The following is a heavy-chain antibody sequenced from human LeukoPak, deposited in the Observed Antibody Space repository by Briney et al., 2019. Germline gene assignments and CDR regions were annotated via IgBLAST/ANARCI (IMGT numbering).Heavy chain of an antibody. J-gene: IGHJ3*02. CDR1: GGSISSGDYY. CDR2: IYYSGST. CDR3: ARAGSRDAFDI. Sequence: SQTLSLTCTVSGGSISSGDYYWRWIRQPPGKGLEWIGYIYYSGSTYFNPSLKSRVTISVDTSKNQFSLKLSSVTAADTAVYYCARAGSRDAFDIWGQGTMVTVSS. V-gene: IGHV4-30-4*08. D-gene: IGHD1-26*01.